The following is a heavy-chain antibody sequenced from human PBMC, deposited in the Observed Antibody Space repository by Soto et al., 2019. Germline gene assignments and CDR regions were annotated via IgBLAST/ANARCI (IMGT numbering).Heavy chain of an antibody. CDR3: ARAYGSGSYYRWVDYYYGMDV. D-gene: IGHD3-10*01. CDR1: GGSISSYY. CDR2: IYYSGST. J-gene: IGHJ6*02. V-gene: IGHV4-59*01. Sequence: QVQLQESGPGLVKPSETLSLTCTVSGGSISSYYWSWIRQPPGKGLEWIGYIYYSGSTNYNPSLKSRVTISVDTSKNQFSLKLSSVTAADTAVYYCARAYGSGSYYRWVDYYYGMDVWGQGTTVTVSS.